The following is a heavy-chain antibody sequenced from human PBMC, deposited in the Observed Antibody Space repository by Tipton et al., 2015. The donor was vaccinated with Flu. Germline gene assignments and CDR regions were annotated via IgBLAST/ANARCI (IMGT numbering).Heavy chain of an antibody. J-gene: IGHJ6*02. V-gene: IGHV3-49*04. CDR1: GFTFGDSA. D-gene: IGHD4-17*01. CDR3: TRDPVMTTVTPHHYYGMDV. CDR2: IRSRTYGGTT. Sequence: QLVQSGGGLVQPGQSLRLSCTTSGFTFGDSAITWVRQAPGKGLEWVGLIRSRTYGGTTDYAASVKGRFIISRDDSRSTGYVQMNDLKIEDTAVYYCTRDPVMTTVTPHHYYGMDVWGQGMTVTVSS.